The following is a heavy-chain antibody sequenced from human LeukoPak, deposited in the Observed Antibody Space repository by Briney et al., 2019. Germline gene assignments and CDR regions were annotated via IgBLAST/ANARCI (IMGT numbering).Heavy chain of an antibody. Sequence: SVKVSCKAAGGTFSSYAISWVRQAPGQGLEWMEGIIPIFGTSKYAQKFQGRVTITTDESTSTAYMELSSLRSEDTAVYYCARGYCSSTSCYTMDHWFDPWGQGTLVTVSS. CDR1: GGTFSSYA. CDR3: ARGYCSSTSCYTMDHWFDP. J-gene: IGHJ5*02. V-gene: IGHV1-69*05. CDR2: IIPIFGTS. D-gene: IGHD2-2*02.